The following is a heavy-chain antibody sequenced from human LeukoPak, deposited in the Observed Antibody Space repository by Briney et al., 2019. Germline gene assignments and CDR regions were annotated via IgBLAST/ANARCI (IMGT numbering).Heavy chain of an antibody. D-gene: IGHD1-26*01. CDR1: GGSVRSYY. J-gene: IGHJ4*02. V-gene: IGHV4-59*02. CDR2: IYFRANT. CDR3: ARAARLSDRGPDY. Sequence: SETLSLTCTVSGGSVRSYYWGWTRQPPGKGLEWIGYIYFRANTVYNPSVKSRVTISVDTSKNQSSPKLNSATAADTAIYYCARAARLSDRGPDYWGQGTLVTVSS.